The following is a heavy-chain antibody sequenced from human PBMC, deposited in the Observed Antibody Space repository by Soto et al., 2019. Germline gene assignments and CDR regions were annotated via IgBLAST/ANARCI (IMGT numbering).Heavy chain of an antibody. D-gene: IGHD3-22*01. CDR1: GYTFTGYY. Sequence: ASVKVSCKASGYTFTGYYMHLVRLAPGQGLEWMGWINPNSGGTNYAQKFQGRVTMTRDTSINTAYMALSRLRSDDTAVYYCARDYYDSSGYYFWGQGTLVTVSS. V-gene: IGHV1-2*02. J-gene: IGHJ4*02. CDR3: ARDYYDSSGYYF. CDR2: INPNSGGT.